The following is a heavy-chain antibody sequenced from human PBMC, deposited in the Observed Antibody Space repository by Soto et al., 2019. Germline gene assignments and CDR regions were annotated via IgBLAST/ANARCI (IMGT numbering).Heavy chain of an antibody. Sequence: QPGGSLRLSCAASGFTFSIYWMGWVRQAPGKGLEWVANIKQDGSEKYYVDSVKGRFSISRDNAKNSLYLQMNSLRAEDTAVHYCARIWEDSSGYYSFYYHGMDVWGQGTTVTVSS. CDR1: GFTFSIYW. D-gene: IGHD3-22*01. CDR3: ARIWEDSSGYYSFYYHGMDV. V-gene: IGHV3-7*05. CDR2: IKQDGSEK. J-gene: IGHJ6*02.